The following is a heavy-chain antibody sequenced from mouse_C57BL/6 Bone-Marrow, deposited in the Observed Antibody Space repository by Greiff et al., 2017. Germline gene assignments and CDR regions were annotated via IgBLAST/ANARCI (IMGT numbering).Heavy chain of an antibody. CDR2: IRLKSDNYAT. CDR1: GFTFSNYW. CDR3: TAYYSNYVPIYYAMDY. J-gene: IGHJ4*01. V-gene: IGHV6-3*01. Sequence: EVMLVESGGGLVQPGGSMKLSCVASGFTFSNYWMNWVRQSPEKGLEWVAQIRLKSDNYATHYAESVKGRFTISRDDSKSSVYLQMNNLRAEDTGIYYCTAYYSNYVPIYYAMDYWGQGTSVTVSS. D-gene: IGHD2-5*01.